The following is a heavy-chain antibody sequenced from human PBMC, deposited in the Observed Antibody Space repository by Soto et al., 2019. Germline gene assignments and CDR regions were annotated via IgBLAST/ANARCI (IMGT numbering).Heavy chain of an antibody. D-gene: IGHD1-26*01. V-gene: IGHV1-18*01. Sequence: QIQLVQSGAEVTKPGASVTVSCKASGYTFTSYGISWVRQAPGQGLEWMGWISAYNGNRNYAQKVQGRVTMTTDTSTNTAYMELRSLRSDDTAVYYCARDQVGATGDYWGQGTLVTVSS. CDR3: ARDQVGATGDY. CDR2: ISAYNGNR. J-gene: IGHJ4*02. CDR1: GYTFTSYG.